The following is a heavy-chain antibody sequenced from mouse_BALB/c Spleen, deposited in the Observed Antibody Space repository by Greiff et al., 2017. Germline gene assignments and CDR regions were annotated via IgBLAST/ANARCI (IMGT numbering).Heavy chain of an antibody. CDR1: GYAFSSSW. CDR2: IYPGDGDT. CDR3: ARGDYDADAFAY. V-gene: IGHV1-82*01. J-gene: IGHJ3*01. D-gene: IGHD2-4*01. Sequence: VQLQQSGPELVKPGASVKISCKASGYAFSSSWMNWVKQRPGRGLEWIGRIYPGDGDTNYNGKFKGKATMTVDKSSSTAYMELARLTSEDSAVYYCARGDYDADAFAYWGQGTLVTVSA.